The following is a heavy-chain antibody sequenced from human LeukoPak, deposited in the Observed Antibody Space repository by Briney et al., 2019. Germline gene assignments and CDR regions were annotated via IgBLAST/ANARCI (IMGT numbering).Heavy chain of an antibody. Sequence: GGSLSLSCAASGFPFSSYSMNWVRQAPGKGLEWVSSISSSSSYIYYADSVKGRFTISRDNAKNSLYLQMNSLRAEDTAVYYCASPRNYYDSSGYIFYWGQGTLVTVSS. D-gene: IGHD3-22*01. CDR3: ASPRNYYDSSGYIFY. CDR1: GFPFSSYS. CDR2: ISSSSSYI. J-gene: IGHJ4*02. V-gene: IGHV3-21*01.